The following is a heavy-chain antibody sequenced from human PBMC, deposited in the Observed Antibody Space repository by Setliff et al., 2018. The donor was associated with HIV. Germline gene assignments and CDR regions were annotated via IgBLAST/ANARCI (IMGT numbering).Heavy chain of an antibody. V-gene: IGHV4-39*01. CDR1: GGSISSISYY. J-gene: IGHJ4*02. CDR3: ARLGESGYDFRGFFDF. Sequence: SETLSLTCTVSGGSISSISYYWGWIRQPPGKGLEWIATIYYTGNSYYNPSLQSRVSISVDTSNNQFSLKLHSVSTSDRGVYFCARLGESGYDFRGFFDFWGPGMLVTVSS. D-gene: IGHD5-12*01. CDR2: IYYTGNS.